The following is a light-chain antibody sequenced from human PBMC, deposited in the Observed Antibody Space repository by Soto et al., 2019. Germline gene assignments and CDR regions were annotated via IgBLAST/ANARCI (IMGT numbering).Light chain of an antibody. V-gene: IGKV1-5*01. CDR3: QQFSSYSLK. CDR1: QTIGGW. Sequence: DIQLTQSPSTLSASVGDRVTITCRASQTIGGWLAWYQQKPGRAPKLLMYDAFSLESGVPSRFSGSGSATEFTLTISSLQPDDSETYYCQQFSSYSLKFGKGTKADIX. J-gene: IGKJ1*01. CDR2: DAF.